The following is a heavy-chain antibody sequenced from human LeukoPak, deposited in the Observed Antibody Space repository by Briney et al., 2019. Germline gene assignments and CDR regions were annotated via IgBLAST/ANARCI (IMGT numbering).Heavy chain of an antibody. J-gene: IGHJ4*02. CDR2: IYYSGST. Sequence: SETLSLTCTVSGGSISSYYWSWIRQPPGKGLEWIGYIYYSGSTNYNPSLKSRVTIPVDTSKNQFSLKLSSVTAADTAVYYCARVPPPDYYDSSGYYYEDYWGQGTLVTVSS. D-gene: IGHD3-22*01. CDR1: GGSISSYY. CDR3: ARVPPPDYYDSSGYYYEDY. V-gene: IGHV4-59*01.